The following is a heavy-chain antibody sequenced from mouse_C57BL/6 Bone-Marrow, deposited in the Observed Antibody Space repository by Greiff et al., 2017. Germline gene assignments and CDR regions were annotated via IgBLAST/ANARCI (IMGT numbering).Heavy chain of an antibody. Sequence: EVQLQQSGAELVRPGASVKLSCTASGFNITDYYMHWVKQRPEQGLEWIGRIDPEDGDTEYAPKFQGKATMTADTSSNTAYLQLSSLTSEDTVVYYCKSLYYGSSHDYWGQGTTLTVSS. CDR1: GFNITDYY. CDR2: IDPEDGDT. V-gene: IGHV14-1*01. CDR3: KSLYYGSSHDY. J-gene: IGHJ2*01. D-gene: IGHD1-1*01.